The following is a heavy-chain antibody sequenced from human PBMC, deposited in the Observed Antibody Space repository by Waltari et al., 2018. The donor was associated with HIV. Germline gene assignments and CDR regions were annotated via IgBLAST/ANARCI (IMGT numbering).Heavy chain of an antibody. V-gene: IGHV3-33*01. CDR1: GFTFNNYG. Sequence: QVQLVESGGGVVQPGGSLRLSCAASGFTFNNYGIHWVRQAPGKGVGGVAVIWDDGSKTYYEGSVKGRFTISRETSKNTVYLQMSSLRAEDTALYYCARDQEFMTTVTPLAYWGQGTPVTVSS. D-gene: IGHD4-4*01. J-gene: IGHJ4*02. CDR3: ARDQEFMTTVTPLAY. CDR2: IWDDGSKT.